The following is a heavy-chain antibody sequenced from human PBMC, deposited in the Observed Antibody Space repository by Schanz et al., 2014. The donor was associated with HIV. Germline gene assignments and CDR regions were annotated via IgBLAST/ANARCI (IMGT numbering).Heavy chain of an antibody. CDR2: IYNSGSS. Sequence: QVQLQESGPGLVKPSETLSLTCTVSGGSISGYYWSWIRQPQGKGLEWIGNIYNSGSSNYKYNPSLKSRVSMSVDTSKKQFSLRLNSVTAADTGIYYCASLHVESTGTTFGYWSPGALVTVSS. CDR1: GGSISGYY. CDR3: ASLHVESTGTTFGY. D-gene: IGHD1-1*01. V-gene: IGHV4-59*12. J-gene: IGHJ4*02.